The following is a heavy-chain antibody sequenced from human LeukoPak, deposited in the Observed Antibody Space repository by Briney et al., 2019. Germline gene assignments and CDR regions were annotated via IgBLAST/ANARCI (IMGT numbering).Heavy chain of an antibody. CDR2: IHYSGST. D-gene: IGHD3-22*01. CDR3: ARVRDRSSYFYDLDY. V-gene: IGHV4-61*01. Sequence: SETLSLTCTVSGGSISSSSYYWSWIRQPPGEGLEWIGYIHYSGSTNYNPSLKSRVTISVDTSKNQFSLKLSSVTAADTAVYYCARVRDRSSYFYDLDYWGQGTLVTVSS. CDR1: GGSISSSSYY. J-gene: IGHJ4*02.